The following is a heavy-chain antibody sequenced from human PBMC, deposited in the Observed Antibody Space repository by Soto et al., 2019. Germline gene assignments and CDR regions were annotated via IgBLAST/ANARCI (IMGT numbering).Heavy chain of an antibody. CDR2: INAGNGNT. J-gene: IGHJ4*02. CDR1: GYTFTRYA. CDR3: AREGTLGVVNSNDY. D-gene: IGHD3-3*01. Sequence: GASVKVSCKASGYTFTRYAMHWVRQAPGQRLEWMGWINAGNGNTKYSQKFQGRVTITRDTSASTAYMELSSLRSEDTAVYYCAREGTLGVVNSNDYWGQGTLVTVSS. V-gene: IGHV1-3*01.